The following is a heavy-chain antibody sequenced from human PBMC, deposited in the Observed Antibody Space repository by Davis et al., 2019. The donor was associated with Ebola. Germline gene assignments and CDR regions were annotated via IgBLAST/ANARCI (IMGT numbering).Heavy chain of an antibody. D-gene: IGHD1-1*01. Sequence: AASVKVSCKASGYTFSGYYINWVRQAPGQGLEWMGRVNPYSGGTNYAQKFQARVTMTRDTSISTAYMEVGTLRSDDTAVYYCARAQFPTTSDHWGQGTLVTVSS. J-gene: IGHJ4*02. V-gene: IGHV1-2*06. CDR2: VNPYSGGT. CDR1: GYTFSGYY. CDR3: ARAQFPTTSDH.